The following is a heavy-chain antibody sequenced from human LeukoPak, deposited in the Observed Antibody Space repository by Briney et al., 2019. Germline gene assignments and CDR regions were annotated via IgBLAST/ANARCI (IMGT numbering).Heavy chain of an antibody. CDR2: KYARGNS. J-gene: IGHJ3*02. Sequence: SETLSLTCTVSGGSISNYYWSWIRQPAGKGLEWIGRKYARGNSNYNPPVESRVTMSVDTSKNRFSLKLRSVTAADTAVYYCARRRYCSADICTGGDSFDIWGQGTMVSVSS. CDR3: ARRRYCSADICTGGDSFDI. V-gene: IGHV4-4*07. D-gene: IGHD2-15*01. CDR1: GGSISNYY.